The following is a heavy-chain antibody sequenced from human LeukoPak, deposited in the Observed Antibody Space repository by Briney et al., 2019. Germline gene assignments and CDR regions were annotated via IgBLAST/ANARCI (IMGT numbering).Heavy chain of an antibody. CDR2: IYYSGST. CDR3: ARGDYSNYLNWFDP. CDR1: GGSISSGGYY. Sequence: SQTLSLTCTVSGGSISSGGYYWSWIRQHPGKGLEWIGYIYYSGSTYYNPSLKSRVTISVDTSKNQFSLKLSSVTAAGTAVYYCARGDYSNYLNWFDPWGQGTLVTVSS. D-gene: IGHD4-11*01. J-gene: IGHJ5*02. V-gene: IGHV4-31*03.